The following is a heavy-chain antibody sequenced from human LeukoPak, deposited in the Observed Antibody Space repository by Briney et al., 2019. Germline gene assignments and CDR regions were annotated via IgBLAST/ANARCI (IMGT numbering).Heavy chain of an antibody. CDR2: IWHDGSNK. Sequence: PGGSLRLSCLASGFTFDTFGMYWARQAPGKGLEWVAVIWHDGSNKYYTYSVKGRFTISRDNSKNTLYLQMNSLRAEDTAVYYCARDRSTGSYFFFDYWGQGVLVTVSS. CDR1: GFTFDTFG. V-gene: IGHV3-33*07. CDR3: ARDRSTGSYFFFDY. J-gene: IGHJ4*02. D-gene: IGHD6-19*01.